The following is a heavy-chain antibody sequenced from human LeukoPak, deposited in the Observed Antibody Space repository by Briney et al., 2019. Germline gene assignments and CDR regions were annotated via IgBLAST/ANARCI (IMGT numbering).Heavy chain of an antibody. J-gene: IGHJ5*02. CDR1: GFTFSSYG. CDR2: IRYDGSNK. CDR3: ARGGDFDRARWFDP. V-gene: IGHV3-30*02. D-gene: IGHD3-9*01. Sequence: GGSLRLSCAASGFTFSSYGMHWVRQAPGKGLEWVAFIRYDGSNKYYADSVKGRFTISRDNSKNTLYLQMNSLRAEDTAVYYCARGGDFDRARWFDPWGQGILVTVSS.